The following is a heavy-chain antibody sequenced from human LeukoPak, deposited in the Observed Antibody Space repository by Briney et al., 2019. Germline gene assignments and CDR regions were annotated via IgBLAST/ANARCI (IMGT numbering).Heavy chain of an antibody. Sequence: ASGTLSLTCAVSGGSISSSNWWSWVRQPPGKGLEWIGEIYHSGSTNYNPSLKSRVTISVDKSKNQFSLKLSSVTAADTAVYYCARVEIVGENSSFDYWGQGTLVTVSS. CDR3: ARVEIVGENSSFDY. D-gene: IGHD1-26*01. J-gene: IGHJ4*02. CDR2: IYHSGST. V-gene: IGHV4-4*02. CDR1: GGSISSSNW.